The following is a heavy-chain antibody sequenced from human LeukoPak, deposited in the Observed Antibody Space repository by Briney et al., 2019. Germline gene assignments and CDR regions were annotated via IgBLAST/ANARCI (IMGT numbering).Heavy chain of an antibody. CDR2: ISESGHST. D-gene: IGHD2/OR15-2a*01. V-gene: IGHV3-23*01. CDR1: GFTFSSYA. Sequence: HPGGSLRLSCAASGFTFSSYAMTWVRQAPGKGLEWVPGISESGHSTNYADSVKGRCTMSRDNSKNTLYLQMNSLRAEDTAVYYCAKDASITGRSEAYDYWGQGTLVTVSS. J-gene: IGHJ4*02. CDR3: AKDASITGRSEAYDY.